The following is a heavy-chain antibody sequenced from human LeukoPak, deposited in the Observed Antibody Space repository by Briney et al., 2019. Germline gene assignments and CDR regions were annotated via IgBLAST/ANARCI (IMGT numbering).Heavy chain of an antibody. CDR2: INPNGGDI. D-gene: IGHD1-26*01. CDR3: ARASGSNDAFDI. V-gene: IGHV1-2*02. Sequence: ASVKVSCKASGYTFTGYYMHWVRQAPGQGLEWMGWINPNGGDISSAQTFQGRVTMTRDTSISTAYMELSRLRSDDTAVYYCARASGSNDAFDIWGQGTMVTVSS. J-gene: IGHJ3*02. CDR1: GYTFTGYY.